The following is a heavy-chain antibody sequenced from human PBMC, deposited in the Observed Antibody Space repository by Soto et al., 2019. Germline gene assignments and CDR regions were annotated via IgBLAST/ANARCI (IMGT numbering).Heavy chain of an antibody. CDR2: INPSGGST. CDR1: GYTFTSYY. J-gene: IGHJ5*02. V-gene: IGHV1-46*01. D-gene: IGHD3-16*02. Sequence: ASVKVSCKASGYTFTSYYMHWVRQAPGQGLEWMGIINPSGGSTSYAQKFQGRVTMTRDTSTSTVCMELSSLRSEDTAVYYCARGEYDYVWGSYRHDWFDPWGQGTLVTVSS. CDR3: ARGEYDYVWGSYRHDWFDP.